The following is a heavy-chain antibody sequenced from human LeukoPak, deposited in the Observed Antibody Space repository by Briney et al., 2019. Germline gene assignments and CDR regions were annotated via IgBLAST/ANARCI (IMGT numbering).Heavy chain of an antibody. CDR2: INPGDSDI. Sequence: GESLKISCKGSGYSFTTYWIGWVRQMPGKGLEWMGIINPGDSDIRYSPSFQGQVTISVDKSISTAYLQWSSLKASDTAMYYCARDFWSGNGVNWFDPWGQGTLVTVSS. J-gene: IGHJ5*02. V-gene: IGHV5-51*01. CDR1: GYSFTTYW. D-gene: IGHD3-3*01. CDR3: ARDFWSGNGVNWFDP.